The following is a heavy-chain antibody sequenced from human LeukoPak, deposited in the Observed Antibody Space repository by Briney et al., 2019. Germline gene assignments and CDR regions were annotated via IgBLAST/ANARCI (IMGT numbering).Heavy chain of an antibody. D-gene: IGHD6-19*01. V-gene: IGHV3-11*06. CDR3: GIDGCSSGSVLKYYFDY. CDR1: GFTFSDYY. J-gene: IGHJ4*02. Sequence: GGSLRLSCAASGFTFSDYYMSWIRQAPGKGLEWVSYISSSSSYTNYADSVKGRFTISRDNAKNSLYLQMNSLRAEDTAVYYCGIDGCSSGSVLKYYFDYWGKETLVTVST. CDR2: ISSSSSYT.